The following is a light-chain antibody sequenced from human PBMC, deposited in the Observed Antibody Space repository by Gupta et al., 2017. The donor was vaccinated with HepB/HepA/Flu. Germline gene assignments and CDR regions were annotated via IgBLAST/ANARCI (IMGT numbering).Light chain of an antibody. Sequence: DIQMTQSSSTLSASVGDRVTITCRASESSWNWLAWYQQKPGKPPKLLIYEASSLQSGVPSRFSGSGSGTDFTLTISSLQPDDFATYYCQQYHASSQAFGPGTKVEIK. CDR3: QQYHASSQA. V-gene: IGKV1-5*03. CDR2: EAS. CDR1: ESSWNW. J-gene: IGKJ2*01.